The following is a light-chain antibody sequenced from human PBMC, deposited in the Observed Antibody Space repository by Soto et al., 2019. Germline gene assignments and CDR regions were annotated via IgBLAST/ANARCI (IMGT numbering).Light chain of an antibody. CDR3: ATWDDSLNARGV. J-gene: IGLJ3*02. CDR2: KNN. CDR1: RSNIGNND. V-gene: IGLV1-44*01. Sequence: QSVLTQTPSASGTPGQTGTLSCSGSRSNIGNNDVSWYQQFPGTAPKLLIYKNNQRPSGVPDRFSGSKSGTSASLAISGLQSEDEADYYCATWDDSLNARGVFGGGTKLTVL.